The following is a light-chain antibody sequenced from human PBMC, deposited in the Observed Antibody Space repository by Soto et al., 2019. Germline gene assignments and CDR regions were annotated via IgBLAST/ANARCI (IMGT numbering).Light chain of an antibody. CDR3: CSYAGSNTGV. V-gene: IGLV2-23*01. CDR1: SSDVGSYNL. Sequence: QSALTQPASVSGSPGQSITISCTGSSSDVGSYNLVSWYQQHPGKAPKLMIYEGTKRPPGISNRFAGSESGNTASLTISGLQAEDEADYCCCSYAGSNTGVFGGGTKLTVL. CDR2: EGT. J-gene: IGLJ2*01.